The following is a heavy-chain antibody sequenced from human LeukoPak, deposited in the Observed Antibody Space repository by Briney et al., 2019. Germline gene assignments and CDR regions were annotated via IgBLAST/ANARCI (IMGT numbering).Heavy chain of an antibody. Sequence: KASETLSLTCTVSGGSISSSRYYWGWIRQPPGKGLDWIGRISTSESTNYNPSLKSRVTMSVDTSKNQFSLKLSSVTAADTAVYYCARGDQLGIFDYWGQGTLVTVSS. D-gene: IGHD7-27*01. V-gene: IGHV4-39*07. CDR2: ISTSEST. CDR3: ARGDQLGIFDY. J-gene: IGHJ4*02. CDR1: GGSISSSRYY.